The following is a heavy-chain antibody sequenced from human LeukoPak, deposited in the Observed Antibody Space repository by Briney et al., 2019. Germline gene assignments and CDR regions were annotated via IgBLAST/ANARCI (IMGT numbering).Heavy chain of an antibody. J-gene: IGHJ5*02. CDR2: INHSGST. CDR1: GGSFSGYY. D-gene: IGHD3-3*01. Sequence: ETLSLTCAVYGGSFSGYYWSWIRQPPGKGLEWIGEINHSGSTNYNPSLKSRVTISVDTSKNQFSLKLSSVTAADTAVYYCARGRPPHWSGYYRGGNWFDPWGQGTLVTVSS. CDR3: ARGRPPHWSGYYRGGNWFDP. V-gene: IGHV4-34*01.